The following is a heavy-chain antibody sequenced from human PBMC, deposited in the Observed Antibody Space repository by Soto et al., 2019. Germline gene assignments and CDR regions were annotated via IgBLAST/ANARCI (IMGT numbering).Heavy chain of an antibody. V-gene: IGHV1-18*01. CDR3: ARSGEHPLDY. J-gene: IGHJ4*02. D-gene: IGHD1-26*01. Sequence: QVRLVQSGPEVKKPGASVKVSCKTSGYAFPHYVINWVRQAPGHGLEWMGFSTHTGNTNYAQNFQGRVVLTTDTLTSTAYMEVTSLRSDDTAVYYCARSGEHPLDYWGQGTPVTVSS. CDR2: STHTGNT. CDR1: GYAFPHYV.